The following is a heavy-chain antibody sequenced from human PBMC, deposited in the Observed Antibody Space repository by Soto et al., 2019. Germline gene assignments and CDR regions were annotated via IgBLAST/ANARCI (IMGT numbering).Heavy chain of an antibody. D-gene: IGHD2-8*01. J-gene: IGHJ6*02. Sequence: SVKVSSKDSGYTCTVYGISWVRPAPGQGLEWMGWISAYNGNTNYAQKLQGRVTMTTDTSTSTAYMELRSLRADYTAVYYCARDVWAGGGWVQGTSVPVSS. CDR1: GYTCTVYG. CDR3: ARDVWAGGG. V-gene: IGHV1-18*01. CDR2: ISAYNGNT.